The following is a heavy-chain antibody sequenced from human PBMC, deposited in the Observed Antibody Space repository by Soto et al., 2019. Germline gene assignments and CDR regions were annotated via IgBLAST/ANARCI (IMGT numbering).Heavy chain of an antibody. CDR2: INPNSGDP. CDR3: TREGGGIAAAGAGNDAFDI. D-gene: IGHD6-13*01. CDR1: GYALSDDY. J-gene: IGHJ3*02. Sequence: ASVKGSCKGAGYALSDDYVQWVRQAPGQGLEWMGWINPNSGDPNYAQKFQGRVTMTRDTSINTAYMELRWLRSEDTAVYYCTREGGGIAAAGAGNDAFDIWGQGTKVTVSS. V-gene: IGHV1-2*02.